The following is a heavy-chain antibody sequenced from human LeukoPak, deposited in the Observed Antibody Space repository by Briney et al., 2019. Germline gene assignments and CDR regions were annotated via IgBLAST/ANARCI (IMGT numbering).Heavy chain of an antibody. V-gene: IGHV1-46*01. CDR1: GYTFITYY. D-gene: IGHD3-10*01. CDR3: ARDSDYYGSGSYPDY. CDR2: INPSVGST. Sequence: GASVKVSCKASGYTFITYYMHWVRQAPGQGLEWMGIINPSVGSTSYAQKLQGRVTMTTDTSTNTAYMEMRSLRSDDTAVYYCARDSDYYGSGSYPDYWGQGTLSPSPQ. J-gene: IGHJ4*02.